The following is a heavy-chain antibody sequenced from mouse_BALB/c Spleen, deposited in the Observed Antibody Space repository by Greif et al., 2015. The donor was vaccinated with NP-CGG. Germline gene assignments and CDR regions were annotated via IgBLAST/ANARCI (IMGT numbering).Heavy chain of an antibody. Sequence: VQLQQSGPELVKPGASVRIPCKASGYTFTSYYIHWVRQRPGQGLEWIGWXFPGNVDTKYNEKFKGKATLTADKSSSTAYMQLSSLTSEDSAVYFCTRDAMDYWGQGTSVTVSS. CDR3: TRDAMDY. CDR1: GYTFTSYY. V-gene: IGHV1S56*01. J-gene: IGHJ4*01. CDR2: XFPGNVDT.